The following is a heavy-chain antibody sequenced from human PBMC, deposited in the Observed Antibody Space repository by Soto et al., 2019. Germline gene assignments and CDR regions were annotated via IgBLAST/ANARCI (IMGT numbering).Heavy chain of an antibody. Sequence: SVKVSCKASGGTFSSYAISWVRQAPGQGLEWMGGIIPIFGTANYAQRFQGRVTITADKSTSTAYMELSSLRSEDTAVYYCARDRYPYYDFWSGYYRCFDYWGQGTLVTVSS. CDR2: IIPIFGTA. J-gene: IGHJ4*02. CDR1: GGTFSSYA. V-gene: IGHV1-69*06. CDR3: ARDRYPYYDFWSGYYRCFDY. D-gene: IGHD3-3*01.